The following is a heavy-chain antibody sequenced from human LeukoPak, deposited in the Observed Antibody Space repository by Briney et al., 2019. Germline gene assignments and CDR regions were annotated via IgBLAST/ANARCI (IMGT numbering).Heavy chain of an antibody. Sequence: GESLKFSCKGSGYSFTSYCIGWVRQLPGKGLEWMGIIYPGDSDTRYSPSFQGQVTISADKSISTAYLQWSSLKASDTAMYYCASGQYYYGSGRPRGYFDYWGQGTLVTVSS. CDR1: GYSFTSYC. D-gene: IGHD3-10*01. V-gene: IGHV5-51*01. CDR2: IYPGDSDT. J-gene: IGHJ4*02. CDR3: ASGQYYYGSGRPRGYFDY.